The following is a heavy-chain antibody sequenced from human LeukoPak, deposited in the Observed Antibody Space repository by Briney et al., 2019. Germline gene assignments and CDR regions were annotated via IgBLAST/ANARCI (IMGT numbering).Heavy chain of an antibody. Sequence: PGGSLRLSCAASGFTFSSYWMHWVRQAPGKGLVWVSRINSDGSSTSYADSVKGRFTISRDNAKNSLYLQMNSLRAEDTAVYYCASSTVEMATILDQDWGQGALVTVSS. CDR2: INSDGSST. CDR3: ASSTVEMATILDQD. CDR1: GFTFSSYW. V-gene: IGHV3-74*01. D-gene: IGHD5-24*01. J-gene: IGHJ4*02.